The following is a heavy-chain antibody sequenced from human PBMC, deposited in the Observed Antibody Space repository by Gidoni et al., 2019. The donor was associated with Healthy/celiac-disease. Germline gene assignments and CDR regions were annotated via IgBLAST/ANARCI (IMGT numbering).Heavy chain of an antibody. CDR3: AREGIRFLELGGWFDP. CDR1: GGSISSYY. J-gene: IGHJ5*02. CDR2: IYTSGST. D-gene: IGHD3-3*01. Sequence: QVQLQESGPGLVKPSETLSLTCTVSGGSISSYYWSWLRQPAGTGLEWIGRIYTSGSTNYNPSLKSRVTMSVDTSKNQFSLKLSSVTAADTAVYYCAREGIRFLELGGWFDPWGQGTLVTVSS. V-gene: IGHV4-4*07.